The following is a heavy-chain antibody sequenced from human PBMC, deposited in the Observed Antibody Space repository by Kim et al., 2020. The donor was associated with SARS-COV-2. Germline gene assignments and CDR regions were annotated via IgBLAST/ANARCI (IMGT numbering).Heavy chain of an antibody. CDR3: ASGPTYYYGSGSYTN. J-gene: IGHJ4*02. Sequence: ASVKVSCKASGYTFTGYYMHWVRQAPGQGLEWMGWINPNSGGTNYAQKFQGRVTMTRDTSISTAYMELSRLRSDDTAVYYCASGPTYYYGSGSYTNWGQGTLVTVSS. D-gene: IGHD3-10*01. CDR2: INPNSGGT. CDR1: GYTFTGYY. V-gene: IGHV1-2*02.